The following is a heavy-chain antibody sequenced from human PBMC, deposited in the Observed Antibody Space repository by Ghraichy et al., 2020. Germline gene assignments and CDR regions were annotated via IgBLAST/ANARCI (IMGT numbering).Heavy chain of an antibody. CDR2: INPNSGGT. J-gene: IGHJ6*02. CDR1: GYTFTGYY. D-gene: IGHD1-20*01. V-gene: IGHV1-2*04. CDR3: ARDVPPLTGSYGMDV. Sequence: ASVKVSCKASGYTFTGYYMHWVRQAPGQGLEWMGWINPNSGGTNYAQKFQGWVTMTRDTSISTAYMELSRLRSDDTAVYYCARDVPPLTGSYGMDVWGQGTTVTVSS.